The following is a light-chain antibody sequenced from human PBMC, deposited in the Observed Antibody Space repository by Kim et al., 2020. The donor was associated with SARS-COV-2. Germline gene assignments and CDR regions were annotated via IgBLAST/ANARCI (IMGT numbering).Light chain of an antibody. V-gene: IGLV3-19*01. J-gene: IGLJ2*01. CDR1: RVSNYD. Sequence: ALAQTGSGSCQGERVSNYDPSWLQQKGGEAPLVVYYGKNIRPSGIPARFSGSSSGKTALVTTTATQEGDDADYYCNSRDNNDNVLFGGGTRLTVL. CDR3: NSRDNNDNVL. CDR2: GKN.